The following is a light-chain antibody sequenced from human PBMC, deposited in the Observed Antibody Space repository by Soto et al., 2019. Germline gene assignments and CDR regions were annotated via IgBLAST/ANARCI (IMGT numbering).Light chain of an antibody. CDR1: GSNIGAGYD. CDR3: QSYDTSLHVV. V-gene: IGLV1-40*01. Sequence: QSAVTQPPSVSGAPGQRVTISCTGSGSNIGAGYDVHWYQQLPGTAPKLLIYGNSHRPSGVPDRFSGSKSGTSASLAITGLQAEDEAEYYCQSYDTSLHVVFGGGTKLTVL. CDR2: GNS. J-gene: IGLJ2*01.